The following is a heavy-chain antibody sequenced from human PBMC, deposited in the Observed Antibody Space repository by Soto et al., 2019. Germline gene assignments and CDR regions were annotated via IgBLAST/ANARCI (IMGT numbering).Heavy chain of an antibody. D-gene: IGHD5-18*01. Sequence: GGSLRLSCAASGFTVSSNYMSWVRQAPGKGLEWVSVIYSGGSTYYADSVKGRFTISRDNSKNTLYLQMNSLRAEDTAVYYCAREGAWIQNTLYYYYMDVWGKGTTVTVSS. V-gene: IGHV3-66*01. CDR1: GFTVSSNY. J-gene: IGHJ6*03. CDR3: AREGAWIQNTLYYYYMDV. CDR2: IYSGGST.